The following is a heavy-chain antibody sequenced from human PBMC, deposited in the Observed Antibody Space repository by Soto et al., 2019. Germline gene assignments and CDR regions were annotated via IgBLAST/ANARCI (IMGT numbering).Heavy chain of an antibody. D-gene: IGHD6-19*01. CDR2: IYYSGST. J-gene: IGHJ4*02. Sequence: SETLSLTCTVSGGSISSYYRSWIRQPPGKGLEWIGYIYYSGSTNYNPSLKSRVTISVDTSKNQFSLKLSSVTAADTAVYYCALAVAGTGEGFDYWGQGTLVTVSS. CDR1: GGSISSYY. V-gene: IGHV4-59*01. CDR3: ALAVAGTGEGFDY.